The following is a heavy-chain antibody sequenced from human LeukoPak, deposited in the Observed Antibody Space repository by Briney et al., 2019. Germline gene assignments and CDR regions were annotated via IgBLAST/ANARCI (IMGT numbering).Heavy chain of an antibody. V-gene: IGHV3-74*01. Sequence: GGSLRLSCAASGFTFSSYWMHWVRHAPGKGLVWVSRINSDGSSTSYADSVKGRFTISRDNAKNTLYLQMNSLRAEDTAVYYCARTIFGVGPYCYYGMDVWGQGTTVTVSS. D-gene: IGHD3-3*01. J-gene: IGHJ6*02. CDR3: ARTIFGVGPYCYYGMDV. CDR2: INSDGSST. CDR1: GFTFSSYW.